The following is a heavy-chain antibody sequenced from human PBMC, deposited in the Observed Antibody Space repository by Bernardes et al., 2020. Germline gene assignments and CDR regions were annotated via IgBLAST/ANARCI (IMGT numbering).Heavy chain of an antibody. CDR1: GGSISSYY. Sequence: SETLSLTCTVSGGSISSYYWSWIRQPPGTGLEWIGYIHYSGSTNYNPSLKSRVTISVDTSKNQFSLKLSSVIAADTAVYYCARDRYMDVWGKGTTVTVSS. V-gene: IGHV4-59*01. J-gene: IGHJ6*03. CDR2: IHYSGST. CDR3: ARDRYMDV.